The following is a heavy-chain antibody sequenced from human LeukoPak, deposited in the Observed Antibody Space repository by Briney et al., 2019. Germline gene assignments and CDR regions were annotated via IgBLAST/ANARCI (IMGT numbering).Heavy chain of an antibody. CDR2: INHSGST. J-gene: IGHJ4*02. CDR1: GGSFSGYY. V-gene: IGHV4-34*01. D-gene: IGHD5-18*01. Sequence: SETLSLTCAVYGGSFSGYYWSWIRQPPGKGLEWIGEINHSGSTNYNPSLKSRVTISVDTSKNQFSLKLSSVTAADTAVYYCATGAGDTAMATFFVYWGQGTLVTVSS. CDR3: ATGAGDTAMATFFVY.